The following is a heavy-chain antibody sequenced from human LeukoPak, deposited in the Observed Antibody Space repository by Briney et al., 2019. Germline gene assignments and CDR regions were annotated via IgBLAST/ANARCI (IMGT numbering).Heavy chain of an antibody. CDR1: GYSFTSNY. J-gene: IGHJ6*02. V-gene: IGHV1-46*01. CDR3: ARGKWFGEAYYYYYGMDV. Sequence: ASVKVSCTASGYSFTSNYIHWVRQAPGQGLEWMGVINPSGGGTSYAQKFQGRVTMTRDTSTSTVYMELSSLRSEDTAVYYCARGKWFGEAYYYYYGMDVWGQGTTVTVSS. CDR2: INPSGGGT. D-gene: IGHD3-10*01.